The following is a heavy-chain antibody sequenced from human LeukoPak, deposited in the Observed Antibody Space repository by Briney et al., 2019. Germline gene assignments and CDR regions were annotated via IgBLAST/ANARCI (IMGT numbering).Heavy chain of an antibody. CDR2: ISSSSSYI. J-gene: IGHJ4*02. Sequence: PGGSLRLSCAASGFTFSSYSMNWVRQAPGKGLEWVSSISSSSSYIYYADSVKGRFTISRDNAKNSLYLQMNSLRAEDTAVYYCVRDSSGYNYFDYWGQGTLVTVSS. V-gene: IGHV3-21*01. CDR3: VRDSSGYNYFDY. CDR1: GFTFSSYS. D-gene: IGHD3-22*01.